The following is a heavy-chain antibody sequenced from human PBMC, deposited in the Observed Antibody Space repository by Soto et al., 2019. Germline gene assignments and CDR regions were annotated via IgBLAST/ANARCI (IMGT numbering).Heavy chain of an antibody. CDR2: IYYSGST. J-gene: IGHJ3*02. CDR3: ARAATGWGNAFDI. D-gene: IGHD2-15*01. Sequence: SETLSLTCIVSGGSISSGDYYWSWIRQPPGKGLEWIGYIYYSGSTYYNPSLKSRVTISVDTSKNQFSLKLSSVTAADTAVYYCARAATGWGNAFDIWGQGTMVTVSS. CDR1: GGSISSGDYY. V-gene: IGHV4-30-4*01.